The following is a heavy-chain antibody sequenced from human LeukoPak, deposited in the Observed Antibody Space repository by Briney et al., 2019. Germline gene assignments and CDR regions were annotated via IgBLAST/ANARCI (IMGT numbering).Heavy chain of an antibody. V-gene: IGHV4-4*07. D-gene: IGHD3-9*01. CDR3: ARGGVLRYFDWLNWFDP. CDR1: GGSISRYY. J-gene: IGHJ5*02. CDR2: IYTSGST. Sequence: SETLSLTCTVSGGSISRYYWSWIRQPAGKGLEWIGRIYTSGSTNYNPSLKSRVTMSVDTSKNQFSLKLSSVTAADTAVYYCARGGVLRYFDWLNWFDPWGQGTLVTVSS.